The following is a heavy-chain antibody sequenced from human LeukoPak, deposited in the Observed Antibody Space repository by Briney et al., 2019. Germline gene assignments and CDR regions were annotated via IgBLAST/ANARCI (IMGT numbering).Heavy chain of an antibody. CDR3: ARTSSSAWNREVDY. Sequence: GGSLRLSCAASGFTVSSNYMSWVRQAPGKGLEWVSVIYSGGSTYYADSVKGRFTISRDNSKNTLYLQMNSLRAEDTAVYYCARTSSSAWNREVDYWGQGTLVTVSS. J-gene: IGHJ4*02. D-gene: IGHD3-22*01. CDR1: GFTVSSNY. V-gene: IGHV3-66*01. CDR2: IYSGGST.